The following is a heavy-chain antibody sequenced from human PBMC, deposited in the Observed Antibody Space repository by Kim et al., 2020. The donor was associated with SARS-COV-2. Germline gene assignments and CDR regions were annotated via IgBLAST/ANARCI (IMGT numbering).Heavy chain of an antibody. CDR3: ARHRATLSAGDY. CDR2: IYPGDSDT. D-gene: IGHD3-3*01. V-gene: IGHV5-51*01. Sequence: GESLKISCKASGYTFATYLIAWVRQMPGKGLEWMGIIYPGDSDTRYSPSFQGQVNISADKSISTAYLQWSSLKASDTAIYYCARHRATLSAGDYWGQGTL. J-gene: IGHJ4*02. CDR1: GYTFATYL.